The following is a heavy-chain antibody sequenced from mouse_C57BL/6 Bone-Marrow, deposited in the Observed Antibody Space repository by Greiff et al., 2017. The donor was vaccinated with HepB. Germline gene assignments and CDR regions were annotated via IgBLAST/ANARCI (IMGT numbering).Heavy chain of an antibody. D-gene: IGHD2-1*01. Sequence: QVQLKESGAELMKPGASVKLSCKATGYTFTGYWIEWVKQRPGHGLEWIGEILPGSGSTNYNEKFKGKATFTVDTSSNTAYMQLSSLTTEDSAIYYCARGNGNFFYAMDYWGQGTSVTVSS. CDR3: ARGNGNFFYAMDY. CDR1: GYTFTGYW. CDR2: ILPGSGST. J-gene: IGHJ4*01. V-gene: IGHV1-9*01.